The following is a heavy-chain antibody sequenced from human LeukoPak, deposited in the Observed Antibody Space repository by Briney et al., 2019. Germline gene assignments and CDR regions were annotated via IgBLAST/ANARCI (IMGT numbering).Heavy chain of an antibody. V-gene: IGHV3-64*01. CDR3: ARGSSGWYVTNWFDP. J-gene: IGHJ5*02. Sequence: GGSLRLSCAASGFTFSSYAMHWVRQAPGKGLEYVSAISSNGGSTYYANSVKGRFTISRDNSKNTLYLQMGSLRAEDMALYYCARGSSGWYVTNWFDPWGQGTLVTVSS. CDR2: ISSNGGST. CDR1: GFTFSSYA. D-gene: IGHD6-19*01.